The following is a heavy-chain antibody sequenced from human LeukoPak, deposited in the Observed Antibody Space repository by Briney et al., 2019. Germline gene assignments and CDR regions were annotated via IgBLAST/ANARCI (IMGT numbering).Heavy chain of an antibody. J-gene: IGHJ5*02. Sequence: PGGSLRLSCAASGFTFSSYEMNWVRQAPGKGLEWVSYISSSGSTIYYADSVKGRFTISRDNAENSLYLQMNSLRAEDTAVYYCAGEMLAAVAAQSWGQGTLVTVSS. CDR3: AGEMLAAVAAQS. V-gene: IGHV3-48*03. CDR2: ISSSGSTI. CDR1: GFTFSSYE. D-gene: IGHD6-19*01.